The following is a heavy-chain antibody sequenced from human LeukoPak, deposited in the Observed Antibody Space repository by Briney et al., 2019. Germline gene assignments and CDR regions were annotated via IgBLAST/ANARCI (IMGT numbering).Heavy chain of an antibody. CDR2: IYSDGDT. CDR1: GFTFNRHG. D-gene: IGHD5-18*01. CDR3: ARDSIQLGHDY. J-gene: IGHJ4*02. V-gene: IGHV3-66*01. Sequence: PGGSLRLSCAASGFTFNRHGMSWVRQAPGKGLEWVSVIYSDGDTYYADSVKGRFTISRDNSKNTLYLQMNSLRAEDTAVYYCARDSIQLGHDYWGQGTLVTVSS.